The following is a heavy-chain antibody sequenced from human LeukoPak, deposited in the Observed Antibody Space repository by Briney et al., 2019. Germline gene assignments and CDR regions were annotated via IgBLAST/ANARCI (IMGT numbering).Heavy chain of an antibody. J-gene: IGHJ4*02. Sequence: PGGSLRLSCAASGFTFDNYGMSWVRQAPGKGLEWVSGINWKGGTTDYAESVKGRFTISRDNAKSSLYLQMTSLRAEDTALYYCAREGYCSGGNCYTMAYCDYWGQGTLVSVSS. CDR1: GFTFDNYG. CDR2: INWKGGTT. D-gene: IGHD2-15*01. CDR3: AREGYCSGGNCYTMAYCDY. V-gene: IGHV3-20*04.